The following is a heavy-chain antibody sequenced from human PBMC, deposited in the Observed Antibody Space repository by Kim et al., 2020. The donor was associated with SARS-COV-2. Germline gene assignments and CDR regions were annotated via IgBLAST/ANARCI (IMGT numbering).Heavy chain of an antibody. V-gene: IGHV4-31*02. CDR2: YSWRT. J-gene: IGHJ4*02. Sequence: YSWRTSDTPSRKRRVTISVDTSKNPFSLKLSSVTAADTAVYYCARDLDYWGQGTLVTVSS. CDR3: ARDLDY.